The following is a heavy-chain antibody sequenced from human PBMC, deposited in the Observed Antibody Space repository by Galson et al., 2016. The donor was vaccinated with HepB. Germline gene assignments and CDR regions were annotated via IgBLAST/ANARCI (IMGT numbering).Heavy chain of an antibody. CDR2: IYSTGTT. D-gene: IGHD1-26*01. V-gene: IGHV3-53*01. CDR3: ARDSGTPPPRRGPSSGY. CDR1: GFTVSNNY. J-gene: IGHJ4*02. Sequence: SLRLSCAASGFTVSNNYMIWFRQAPGKVLEWVSLIYSTGTTSYADSAKGRFTISRDSSKNTLYLQMNSLRAEDTAIYYCARDSGTPPPRRGPSSGYWGQGALVTVSS.